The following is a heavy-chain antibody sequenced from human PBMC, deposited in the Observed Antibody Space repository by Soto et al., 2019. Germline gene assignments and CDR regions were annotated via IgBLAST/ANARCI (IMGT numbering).Heavy chain of an antibody. CDR3: GAAPGGGGY. Sequence: EVQLVESGGGLIQPGGSLRLSCAVSGFTVSNNYMSWVRQAPGKGLEGVSVIYSGGYTAYGDSVKGRFTISRDNSKKPPFLQNKSRGARRPAGFYGGAAPGGGGYWGQGTLVTVSS. D-gene: IGHD3-16*01. J-gene: IGHJ4*02. V-gene: IGHV3-53*01. CDR2: IYSGGYT. CDR1: GFTVSNNY.